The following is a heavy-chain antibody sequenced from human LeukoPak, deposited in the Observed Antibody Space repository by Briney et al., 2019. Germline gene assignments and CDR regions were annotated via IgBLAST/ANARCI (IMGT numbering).Heavy chain of an antibody. CDR3: ARDSASGSQTWCDP. V-gene: IGHV4-59*01. CDR1: GGSISSYY. Sequence: PSETLSLTCSVYGGSISSYYWSWIRQPPWKGLEWIGYIYYSWSTNYNPSLKSRVTISVDTSKNQFSLKLSSVTAADTAVYYCARDSASGSQTWCDPWGQGTLVTVSS. D-gene: IGHD1-26*01. J-gene: IGHJ5*02. CDR2: IYYSWST.